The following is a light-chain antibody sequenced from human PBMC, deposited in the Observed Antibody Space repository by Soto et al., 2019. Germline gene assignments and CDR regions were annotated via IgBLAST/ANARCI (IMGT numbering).Light chain of an antibody. CDR3: CSYEGTYTSFV. J-gene: IGLJ1*01. CDR2: DVT. Sequence: QSALTQPASVSASPGQSITISCTGTRDDVGLYNYVSWYQRHPGKAPKLIVYDVTIRTSGVSDRFSGSKSGNTASLTISGLQAEDDADYFCCSYEGTYTSFVFGTGTKVTVL. CDR1: RDDVGLYNY. V-gene: IGLV2-14*03.